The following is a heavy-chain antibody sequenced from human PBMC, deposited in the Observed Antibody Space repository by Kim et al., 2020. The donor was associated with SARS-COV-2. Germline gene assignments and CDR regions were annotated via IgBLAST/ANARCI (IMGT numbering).Heavy chain of an antibody. CDR2: INPSGGST. Sequence: ASVKVSCKASGYTFTSYYMHWVRQAPGQGLEWMGIINPSGGSTSYAQKFQGRVTMTRDTSTSTVYMELSSLRSEDTAVYYCARSRREMATIISNWFDPWGQGTLVTVSS. V-gene: IGHV1-46*03. J-gene: IGHJ5*02. CDR3: ARSRREMATIISNWFDP. D-gene: IGHD5-12*01. CDR1: GYTFTSYY.